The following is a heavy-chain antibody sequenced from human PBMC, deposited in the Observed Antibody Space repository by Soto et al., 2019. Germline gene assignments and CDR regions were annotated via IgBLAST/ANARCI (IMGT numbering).Heavy chain of an antibody. D-gene: IGHD3-22*01. CDR2: IIPIFGTA. CDR1: GGTFSSYA. V-gene: IGHV1-69*01. J-gene: IGHJ4*02. CDR3: ARDLDYYDSSGYYGRGDY. Sequence: QVQLVQSGAEVKKPGSSVKVSCKASGGTFSSYAISWVRQAPGQGLEWMGGIIPIFGTANYAPKFQGRVTITADESTSTAYRELSSLRSEDTAVYYCARDLDYYDSSGYYGRGDYWGQGTLVTVSS.